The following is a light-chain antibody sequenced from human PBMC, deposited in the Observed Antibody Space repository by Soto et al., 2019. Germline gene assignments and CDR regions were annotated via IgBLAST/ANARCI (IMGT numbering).Light chain of an antibody. CDR2: HNT. V-gene: IGLV1-44*01. Sequence: QSVLTQPPSASGTPGQRVTISCTGTTTNIGTNTVTWYHQVPRTAPNLLLNHNTKRPPGVPDRFSSCKSCTSAALATSGLQSEDDADDYCASWDDSLRGVMFGAGTKLTVL. CDR1: TTNIGTNT. J-gene: IGLJ3*02. CDR3: ASWDDSLRGVM.